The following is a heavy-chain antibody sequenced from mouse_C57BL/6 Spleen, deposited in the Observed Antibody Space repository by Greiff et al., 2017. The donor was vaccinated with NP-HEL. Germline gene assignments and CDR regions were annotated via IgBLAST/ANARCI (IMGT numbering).Heavy chain of an antibody. J-gene: IGHJ3*01. Sequence: VQLQQSGAELVKPGASVKISCKASGYAFSSYWMNWVKQRPGKGLEWIGQIYPGDGDTNYNGKFKGKATLTADESSSTAYMQLSSLTSEDSAVYFCARGGYSSGFAYWGQGTLVTVSA. CDR1: GYAFSSYW. CDR2: IYPGDGDT. V-gene: IGHV1-80*01. D-gene: IGHD2-3*01. CDR3: ARGGYSSGFAY.